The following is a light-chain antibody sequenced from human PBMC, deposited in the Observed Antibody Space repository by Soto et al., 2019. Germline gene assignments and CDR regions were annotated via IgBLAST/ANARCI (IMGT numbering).Light chain of an antibody. V-gene: IGKV3-15*01. J-gene: IGKJ1*01. CDR1: QSVSSN. CDR2: GAF. CDR3: QQYNDWPLT. Sequence: EIVMTRSPVTLSVSPGERATLSSRARQSVSSNVAWYQQKPGQAPSLLIYGAFTRATGIPGRFSGTWSGTEFTLTISRLQSEDFALYYCQQYNDWPLTFGQGTKVDIK.